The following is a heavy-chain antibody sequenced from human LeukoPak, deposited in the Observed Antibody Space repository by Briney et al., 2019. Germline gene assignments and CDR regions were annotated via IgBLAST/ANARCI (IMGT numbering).Heavy chain of an antibody. CDR2: IKKDGSEK. Sequence: GGSLRLSCAASGFTFSTSWMDWVRQAPGKGLEWVANIKKDGSEKYYVDSVKGRFVISRDNAKNSLYLQMNNLRAEDTATYYCSRSLDYWGQGIRVIASS. CDR3: SRSLDY. J-gene: IGHJ4*02. CDR1: GFTFSTSW. V-gene: IGHV3-7*01.